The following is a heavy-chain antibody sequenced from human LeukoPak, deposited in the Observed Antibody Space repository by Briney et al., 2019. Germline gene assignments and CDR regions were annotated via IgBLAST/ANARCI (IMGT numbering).Heavy chain of an antibody. D-gene: IGHD1-26*01. J-gene: IGHJ6*03. Sequence: GGSLRLSCAASGFTFSRYSMSWVRQAPGKGLEWVSAISGSGTTIYYADSVKGRFTISRDNSKNTLYLQINSLRAEDTAVYYCAKDSGGTYFFYYFYMDGWGKGTTVTVSS. V-gene: IGHV3-23*01. CDR1: GFTFSRYS. CDR2: ISGSGTTI. CDR3: AKDSGGTYFFYYFYMDG.